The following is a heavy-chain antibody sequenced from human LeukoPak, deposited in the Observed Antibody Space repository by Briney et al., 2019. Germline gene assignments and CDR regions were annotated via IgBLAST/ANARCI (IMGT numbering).Heavy chain of an antibody. J-gene: IGHJ4*02. D-gene: IGHD3-22*01. CDR2: IYYSGST. V-gene: IGHV4-30-4*08. CDR1: GGSISSGDYY. Sequence: SETLSLTCTVSGGSISSGDYYWSWIRQPPGKGLEWIGYIYYSGSTYYNPSLKSRVTISLDMSKNQFSLRLNSVTAADTAVYFCAGQFDSSGSYFYWGQGTLVTVSS. CDR3: AGQFDSSGSYFY.